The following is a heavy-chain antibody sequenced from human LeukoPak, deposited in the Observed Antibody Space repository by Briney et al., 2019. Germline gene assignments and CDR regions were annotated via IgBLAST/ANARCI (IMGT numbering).Heavy chain of an antibody. J-gene: IGHJ6*02. Sequence: GGSLRLSCGASGFSFSTYWMSWVPQAPGKGLEWVAKIKKDGSEKYYVDSVKGRFTISRDNAENSLYLQMNSLRAEDTAVYYCARAYQYGVDVWGQGTTVTVSS. CDR1: GFSFSTYW. CDR3: ARAYQYGVDV. V-gene: IGHV3-7*04. CDR2: IKKDGSEK.